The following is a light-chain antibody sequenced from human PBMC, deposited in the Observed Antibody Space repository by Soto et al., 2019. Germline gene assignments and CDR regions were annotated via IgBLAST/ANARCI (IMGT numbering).Light chain of an antibody. CDR2: DAS. Sequence: EIVLTQSPGTLSLSPGERATLSCRARQSVSGSYLAWYQQKPGQSPRLLIYDASSRATGIPDRFSGSGSGKDFTRTISRLEPEDFAVYYGQQYATRPWTVGQGTKVEIK. CDR1: QSVSGSY. V-gene: IGKV3-20*01. CDR3: QQYATRPWT. J-gene: IGKJ1*01.